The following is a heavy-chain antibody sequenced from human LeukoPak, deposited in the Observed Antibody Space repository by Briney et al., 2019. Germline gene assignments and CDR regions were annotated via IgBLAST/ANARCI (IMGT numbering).Heavy chain of an antibody. CDR3: AKDYRTGGWYTDHDY. CDR1: GFTFSSYG. D-gene: IGHD6-19*01. V-gene: IGHV3-30*18. CDR2: ISYDGSNK. Sequence: GGSLRLSCAASGFTFSSYGMHWVRQAPGKGLEGVAVISYDGSNKYYADSVKGRFIISRDNSKNTLYLQMNSLRAEDTAVSYCAKDYRTGGWYTDHDYWGQGTLVTVS. J-gene: IGHJ4*02.